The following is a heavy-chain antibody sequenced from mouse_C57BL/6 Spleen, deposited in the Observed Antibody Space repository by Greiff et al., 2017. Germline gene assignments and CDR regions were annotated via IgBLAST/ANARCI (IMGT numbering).Heavy chain of an antibody. CDR1: GYAFTNYL. V-gene: IGHV1-54*01. J-gene: IGHJ3*01. CDR3: ARDYYGYPAGFAD. Sequence: QVQLQQSGAELVRPGTSVKVSCKASGYAFTNYLIEWVKQRPGQGLEWIGVINPGSGGTYYNEKFQGKATLTADKSSSTAYMQLSSLTSEDSEVYFCARDYYGYPAGFADGGQGTLVTVSA. CDR2: INPGSGGT. D-gene: IGHD2-2*01.